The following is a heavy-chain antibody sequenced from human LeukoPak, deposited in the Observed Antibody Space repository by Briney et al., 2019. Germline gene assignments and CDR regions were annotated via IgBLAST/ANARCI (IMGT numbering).Heavy chain of an antibody. J-gene: IGHJ4*02. V-gene: IGHV4-38-2*01. CDR3: ASGSYYFDY. CDR1: GYSISSGYY. CDR2: IYHSGST. D-gene: IGHD1-26*01. Sequence: SETLSLTCAVSGYSISSGYYGGWIRQPPGKGLGWIGSIYHSGSTYYNPSLKSRVTISVDTSKNQFSLKLSSVTAADTAVYYCASGSYYFDYWGQGTLVTVSS.